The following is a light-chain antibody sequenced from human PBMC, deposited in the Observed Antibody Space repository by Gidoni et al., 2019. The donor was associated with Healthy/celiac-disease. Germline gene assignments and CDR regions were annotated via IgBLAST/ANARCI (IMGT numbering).Light chain of an antibody. CDR3: SSYTSSSTLHVV. V-gene: IGLV2-14*01. Sequence: QSALTQPASVSGSPGQTITISCTGTSSDVGGDTYVSWYQQLPGKAPKLMIYAVSNRPSGVSHRFSGSKPGNTASLTISGLQAEDDADYYCSSYTSSSTLHVVFCGGTKLTVL. J-gene: IGLJ2*01. CDR1: SSDVGGDTY. CDR2: AVS.